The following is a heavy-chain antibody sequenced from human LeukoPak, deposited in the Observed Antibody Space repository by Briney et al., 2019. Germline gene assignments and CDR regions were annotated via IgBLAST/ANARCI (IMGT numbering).Heavy chain of an antibody. CDR2: IKQDGSEK. CDR3: ARSPTGENFDY. J-gene: IGHJ4*02. D-gene: IGHD1-26*01. Sequence: GGSLRLSCAASGFTFSSYAMSWVRQAPGKGLEWVANIKQDGSEKYYVDSVKGRFTISRDNAKNSLYLQMNSLRAEDTAVYYCARSPTGENFDYWGQGTLVTVSS. CDR1: GFTFSSYA. V-gene: IGHV3-7*03.